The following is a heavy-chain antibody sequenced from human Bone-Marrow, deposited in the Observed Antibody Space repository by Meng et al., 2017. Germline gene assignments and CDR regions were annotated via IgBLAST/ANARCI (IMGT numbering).Heavy chain of an antibody. V-gene: IGHV1-2*06. CDR1: GFNFPDYW. CDR2: IDPKSGDT. J-gene: IGHJ4*02. Sequence: QVRLGQSGVEVQKPGPSVKVSCKPSGFNFPDYWLHWVRRAPGQGLEWMGRIDPKSGDTHYAQRFQGRVTMTGDTSISTAYMELSGLRSDDTAMYYCARDEDISAAGKLFGDYWGQGTLVTVSS. CDR3: ARDEDISAAGKLFGDY. D-gene: IGHD6-13*01.